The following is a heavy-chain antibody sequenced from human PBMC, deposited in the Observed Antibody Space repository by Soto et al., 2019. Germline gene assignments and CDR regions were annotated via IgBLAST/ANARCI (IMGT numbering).Heavy chain of an antibody. Sequence: SETLSLTCTVSGGSISSGGYYWSWIRQHPGKGLEWIGYIYYSGSTYYNPSLKSRVTISVDTSKNQFSLKLSSVTAADTAVYYCAREPAGYYYDSSGYDDWGKGTLVPVAS. D-gene: IGHD3-22*01. CDR2: IYYSGST. V-gene: IGHV4-31*03. J-gene: IGHJ4*02. CDR3: AREPAGYYYDSSGYDD. CDR1: GGSISSGGYY.